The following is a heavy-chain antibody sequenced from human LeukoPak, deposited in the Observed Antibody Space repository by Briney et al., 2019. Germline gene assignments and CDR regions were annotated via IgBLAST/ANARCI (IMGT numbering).Heavy chain of an antibody. D-gene: IGHD3-10*01. CDR3: ARGGVRGVIYFDY. CDR2: INPNSGST. CDR1: GYTFTGYY. Sequence: ASVKVSCKASGYTFTGYYMHWVRQAPGQGLEWMGWINPNSGSTNYAQKFQGRVTMTRDTSISTAYMELSRLRSDDTAVYYCARGGVRGVIYFDYWGQGTLVTVSS. J-gene: IGHJ4*02. V-gene: IGHV1-2*02.